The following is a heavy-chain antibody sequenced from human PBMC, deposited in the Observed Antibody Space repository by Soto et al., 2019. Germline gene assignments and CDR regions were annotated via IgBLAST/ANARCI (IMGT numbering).Heavy chain of an antibody. Sequence: QVQLQESGPGVVKPSETLSLTCTVSGGSVSSGSYYWSWIRQPPGKGLEWIGYIYYSGSTNYNPSLKSRVTISVDTSKNQFSLKLSSVTAADTAVYYCARDRAAARWDYYYGMDVWGQGTTVTVSS. CDR1: GGSVSSGSYY. V-gene: IGHV4-61*01. J-gene: IGHJ6*02. CDR2: IYYSGST. D-gene: IGHD6-13*01. CDR3: ARDRAAARWDYYYGMDV.